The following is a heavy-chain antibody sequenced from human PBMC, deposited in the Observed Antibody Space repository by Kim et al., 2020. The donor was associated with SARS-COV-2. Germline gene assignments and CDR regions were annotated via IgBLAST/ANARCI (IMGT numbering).Heavy chain of an antibody. V-gene: IGHV4-39*01. CDR1: GGSISSSSYY. J-gene: IGHJ4*02. CDR2: IYYSGST. CDR3: ARHVTVHIHIVVVIATTFDY. Sequence: SETLSLTCTVSGGSISSSSYYWGWIRQPPGKGLEWIGRIYYSGSTYYNPSLKSRVTISVDTSKNHFSLKLSSVTAADTAVYYCARHVTVHIHIVVVIATTFDYWVQGTLVTVSS. D-gene: IGHD2-21*01.